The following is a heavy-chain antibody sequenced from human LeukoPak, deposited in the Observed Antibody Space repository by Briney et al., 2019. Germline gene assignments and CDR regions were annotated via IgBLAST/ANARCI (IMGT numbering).Heavy chain of an antibody. V-gene: IGHV3-53*01. CDR2: IYSGGST. CDR1: GFTFSNYA. J-gene: IGHJ4*02. Sequence: RGSLRLSCAASGFTFSNYAMSWVRQAPGKGLEWVSVIYSGGSTYYADSVKGRFTISRDNSKNTLYLQMNSLRAEDTAVYYCARVGTEYYDFWSGSRTSYYFDYWGQGTLVTVSS. D-gene: IGHD3-3*01. CDR3: ARVGTEYYDFWSGSRTSYYFDY.